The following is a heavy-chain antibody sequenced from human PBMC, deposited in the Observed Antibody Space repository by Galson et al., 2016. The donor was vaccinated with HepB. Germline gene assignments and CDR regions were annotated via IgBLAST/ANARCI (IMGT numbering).Heavy chain of an antibody. D-gene: IGHD3-3*01. J-gene: IGHJ4*02. Sequence: SLRLSCAVSGFIVSGYYMDWIRHTPGRGLEWVAYLSSTGADVYYAEPVKGRVTISRDNAKNSVFLEMKSLRVEDTARLYCAGSPRSITILGVGYFDYWGQGTQVTVSS. CDR1: GFIVSGYY. CDR2: LSSTGADV. V-gene: IGHV3-11*01. CDR3: AGSPRSITILGVGYFDY.